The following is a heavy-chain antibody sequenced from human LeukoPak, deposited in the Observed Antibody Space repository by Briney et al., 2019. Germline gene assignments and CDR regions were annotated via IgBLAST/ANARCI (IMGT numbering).Heavy chain of an antibody. CDR3: AKAPFSGSYYGPAYFDY. CDR2: ISPYNGNT. J-gene: IGHJ4*02. D-gene: IGHD1-26*01. V-gene: IGHV1-18*01. CDR1: GYTFISYG. Sequence: GASVKVSCKASGYTFISYGISWVRQAPGQGLEWMGWISPYNGNTNYAQKLQGRVTMTTDTSTSTAYMELRSQRSDDTAVYYCAKAPFSGSYYGPAYFDYWGQGTLVTVSS.